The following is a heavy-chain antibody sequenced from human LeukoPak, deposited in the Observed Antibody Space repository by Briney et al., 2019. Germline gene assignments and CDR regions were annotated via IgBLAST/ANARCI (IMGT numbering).Heavy chain of an antibody. J-gene: IGHJ4*02. Sequence: PSETLSLTCSVSGGSISSYYGSWIRQPPGMGLEWIGYIFYSGSTYYNSSLKSRVTISIDTSENQFSLKVSSVTAADTAVYYCATTPALAVAGTLDPKEWGQGTLLTVSS. CDR1: GGSISSYY. D-gene: IGHD6-19*01. V-gene: IGHV4-59*04. CDR3: ATTPALAVAGTLDPKE. CDR2: IFYSGST.